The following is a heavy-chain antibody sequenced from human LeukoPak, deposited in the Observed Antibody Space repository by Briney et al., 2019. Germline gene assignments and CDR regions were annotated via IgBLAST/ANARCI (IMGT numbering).Heavy chain of an antibody. Sequence: ASVKVSCKASGYTFTSYGISWVRQAPGQGLEWMGWINAYNGNTNYAQKVQGRVTMTTDTSTSTAYMELRSLRSDDTAVYYCARDRNLNGDIDYWGQGTLVTVSS. CDR3: ARDRNLNGDIDY. J-gene: IGHJ4*02. D-gene: IGHD4-17*01. CDR2: INAYNGNT. CDR1: GYTFTSYG. V-gene: IGHV1-18*01.